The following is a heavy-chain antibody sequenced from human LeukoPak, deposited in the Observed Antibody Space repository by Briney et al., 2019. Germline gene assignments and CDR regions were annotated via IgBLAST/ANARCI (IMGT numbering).Heavy chain of an antibody. CDR3: ADYDSSGRDY. D-gene: IGHD3-22*01. Sequence: SETLSLTGAVYGGSFSGYYWSWIRQPPGKGLEWIGEINHSGSTNYNPSLKSRVTISVDTSKNQFSLKLSSVTAADTAVYYCADYDSSGRDYWGQGTLVTVSS. CDR1: GGSFSGYY. J-gene: IGHJ4*02. CDR2: INHSGST. V-gene: IGHV4-34*01.